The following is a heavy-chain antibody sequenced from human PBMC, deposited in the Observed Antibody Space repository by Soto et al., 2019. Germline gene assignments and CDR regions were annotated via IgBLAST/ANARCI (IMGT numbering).Heavy chain of an antibody. Sequence: SETLSLTCTVSGGSISTDYWTWIRQPPGKGLEWIGYVYYTGSTNYNPSLKSRVTISVDTAKNQFSLKLSSVTAADTAVYYCARTFGVVTPFDPWGQGTLVTVSS. V-gene: IGHV4-59*08. D-gene: IGHD3-3*01. CDR2: VYYTGST. J-gene: IGHJ5*02. CDR3: ARTFGVVTPFDP. CDR1: GGSISTDY.